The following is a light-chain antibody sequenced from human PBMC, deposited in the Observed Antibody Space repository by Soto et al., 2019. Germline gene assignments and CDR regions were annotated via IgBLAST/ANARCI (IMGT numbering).Light chain of an antibody. J-gene: IGKJ4*01. Sequence: IQMTQSPFSVSASVGDRVTITCRASQGISSWLAWYQQKPGKSPTLLIYKASNLQTGVPSRFSGSGSGTDFTLTISSLQPEDFVTYYCQQTSSFPLTFGGGTKVDIK. V-gene: IGKV1-12*01. CDR2: KAS. CDR1: QGISSW. CDR3: QQTSSFPLT.